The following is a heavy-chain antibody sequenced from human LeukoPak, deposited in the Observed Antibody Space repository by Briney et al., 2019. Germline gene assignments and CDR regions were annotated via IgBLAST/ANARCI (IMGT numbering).Heavy chain of an antibody. Sequence: SETLSLTCTVSGGSISSSSYYWGWIRQPPGKGLEWIGSIYYSGSTYYNPSLKSRVTISVDTSKNQFSLKLSSVTAADMAVYYCARTGTGPDYGAWGQGTLVTVSS. V-gene: IGHV4-39*07. D-gene: IGHD3-16*01. CDR2: IYYSGST. CDR1: GGSISSSSYY. J-gene: IGHJ5*02. CDR3: ARTGTGPDYGA.